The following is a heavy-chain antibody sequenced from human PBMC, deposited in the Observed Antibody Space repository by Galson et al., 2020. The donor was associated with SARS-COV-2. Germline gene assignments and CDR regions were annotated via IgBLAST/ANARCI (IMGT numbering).Heavy chain of an antibody. Sequence: SETLSITCTVSGGPIRSHYWSWIRQPPGKGLEWIGHIYYSGSTNYNPSLKSRVTISVDTSKNQFSLKLSSVTAADTAVYYCARQYYDFWGDRYYYYMDVWGKGTTVTVSS. CDR3: ARQYYDFWGDRYYYYMDV. CDR2: IYYSGST. D-gene: IGHD3-3*01. J-gene: IGHJ6*03. CDR1: GGPIRSHY. V-gene: IGHV4-59*11.